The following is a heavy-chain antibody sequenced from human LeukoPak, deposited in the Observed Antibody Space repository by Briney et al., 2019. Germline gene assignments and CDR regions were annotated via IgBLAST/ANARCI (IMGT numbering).Heavy chain of an antibody. CDR2: VYSSEGT. D-gene: IGHD6-25*01. V-gene: IGHV4-59*08. J-gene: IGHJ5*02. CDR3: ASHWAAKGQYNWFDP. Sequence: SETLSLTCTVSAGSISSYYWSWIRQPPGKGLEWIAYVYSSEGTNFNPSLKSRVSVSLDTSKRQFSLKLRSVTAADTAVYFCASHWAAKGQYNWFDPWGQRTLVTVSS. CDR1: AGSISSYY.